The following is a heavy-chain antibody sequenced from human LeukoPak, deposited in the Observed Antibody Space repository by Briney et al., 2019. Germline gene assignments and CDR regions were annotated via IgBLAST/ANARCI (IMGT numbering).Heavy chain of an antibody. CDR1: GYTFTSYD. CDR2: IIPILGIA. D-gene: IGHD2-2*01. V-gene: IGHV1-69*04. J-gene: IGHJ4*02. Sequence: GASVKVSCKASGYTFTSYDINWVRQAPGQGLEWMGRIIPILGIANYAQKFQGRVTITADKSTSTAYMELSSLRSEDTAVYYCARDLRSIVVVPAGGYWGQGTLVTVSS. CDR3: ARDLRSIVVVPAGGY.